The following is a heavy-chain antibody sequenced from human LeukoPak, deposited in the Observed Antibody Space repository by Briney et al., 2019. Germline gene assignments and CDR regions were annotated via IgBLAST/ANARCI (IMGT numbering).Heavy chain of an antibody. D-gene: IGHD4-17*01. CDR3: ARVPAYGDYWFDP. CDR1: GYTFTGYY. J-gene: IGHJ5*02. Sequence: GASVKVSCKASGYTFTGYYMHWVRQAPGQGLEWMGWINPNSGGTNYAQKFQGRVTMTRGTSISTAYMELSRLGSDDTAVYYCARVPAYGDYWFDPWGQGTLVTVSS. CDR2: INPNSGGT. V-gene: IGHV1-2*02.